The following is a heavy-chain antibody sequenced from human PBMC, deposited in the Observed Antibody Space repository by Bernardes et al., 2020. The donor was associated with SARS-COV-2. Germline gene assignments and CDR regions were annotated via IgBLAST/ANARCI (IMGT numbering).Heavy chain of an antibody. CDR1: GFPFSSYW. CDR2: IKKDESER. V-gene: IGHV3-7*05. D-gene: IGHD1-1*01. CDR3: VRLRTVWNDRRDDY. J-gene: IGHJ4*02. Sequence: GSLRLSCAASGFPFSSYWMSWVRQAPGKGLEWVANIKKDESERYYVDSVRGRFTVSRDNAKNSLYLQMNSLRVEDTAVYYCVRLRTVWNDRRDDYWGQGVLVTVS.